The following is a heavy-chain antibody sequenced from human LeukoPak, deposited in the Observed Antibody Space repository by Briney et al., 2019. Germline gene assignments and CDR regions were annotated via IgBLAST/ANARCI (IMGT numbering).Heavy chain of an antibody. Sequence: GGSLRLSCAASGFTFSSYAMSWVRQAPGKGLEWVSAISGSGSSTYYADSVKGRFTISRDNSKNTLYLQMNSLRAEDTAVYYCAKALRFRPYGMDVWGQGTTVTVSS. D-gene: IGHD3-3*01. CDR1: GFTFSSYA. V-gene: IGHV3-23*01. CDR3: AKALRFRPYGMDV. J-gene: IGHJ6*02. CDR2: ISGSGSST.